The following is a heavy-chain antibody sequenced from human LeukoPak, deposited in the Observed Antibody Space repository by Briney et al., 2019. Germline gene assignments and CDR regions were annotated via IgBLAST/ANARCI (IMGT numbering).Heavy chain of an antibody. V-gene: IGHV3-74*01. J-gene: IGHJ4*02. Sequence: GGSLRLSCAVSGFTFSSYYMHWVRQVPGKGLVWTSRISGDGSDTNYADSVEGRFTISRDNAKNTLYLQMNSLRAEDTAVYYCLRVPYWGQGALVTVSS. CDR1: GFTFSSYY. CDR2: ISGDGSDT. CDR3: LRVPY.